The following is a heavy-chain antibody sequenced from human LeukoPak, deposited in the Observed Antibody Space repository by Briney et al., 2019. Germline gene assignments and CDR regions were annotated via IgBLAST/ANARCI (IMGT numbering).Heavy chain of an antibody. V-gene: IGHV3-23*01. CDR2: ISSDGGT. CDR3: AKEIAAIGLPAVDH. Sequence: PGGSLRLSCAASGFTFSNYAMSWVRQAPGKGLEWVSGISSDGGTFYPDSVKGRFTISRDNSKNTLYLQMDSPGAADTAIYYCAKEIAAIGLPAVDHWGQGTLVTVSS. D-gene: IGHD6-13*01. J-gene: IGHJ4*02. CDR1: GFTFSNYA.